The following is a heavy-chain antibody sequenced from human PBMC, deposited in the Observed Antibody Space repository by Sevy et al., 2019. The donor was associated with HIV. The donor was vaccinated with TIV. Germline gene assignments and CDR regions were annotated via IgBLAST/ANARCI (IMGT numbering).Heavy chain of an antibody. D-gene: IGHD3-16*01. V-gene: IGHV1-18*01. Sequence: ASVKVSCKASGYTFTSYGISWVRQAPGQGLEWMGWISAYNGNTNYAQKLQGRVTSTTDTSTSTAYMELRSLRSDDTAVYYCARWGARGLNHSYGMDVWGQGTTVTVSS. CDR3: ARWGARGLNHSYGMDV. J-gene: IGHJ6*02. CDR1: GYTFTSYG. CDR2: ISAYNGNT.